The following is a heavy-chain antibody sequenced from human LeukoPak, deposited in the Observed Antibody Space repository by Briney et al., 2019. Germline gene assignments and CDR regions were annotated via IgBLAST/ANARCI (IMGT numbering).Heavy chain of an antibody. Sequence: ASVKVSCKASGYTFTGYYMHWVRQAPGQGLEWMGWINPNSSGTNYAQKFQGRVTMTRDTSISTAYMELSRLRSDDTAVYYCASVGDSSGYYSADYWGQGTLVTVSS. CDR3: ASVGDSSGYYSADY. CDR1: GYTFTGYY. J-gene: IGHJ4*02. V-gene: IGHV1-2*02. D-gene: IGHD3-22*01. CDR2: INPNSSGT.